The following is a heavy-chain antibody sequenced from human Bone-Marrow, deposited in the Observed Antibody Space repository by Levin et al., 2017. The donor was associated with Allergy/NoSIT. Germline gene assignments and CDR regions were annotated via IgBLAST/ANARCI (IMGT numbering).Heavy chain of an antibody. V-gene: IGHV3-11*01. D-gene: IGHD3-10*01. Sequence: GGSLRLSCVASGFTFSDTYMSWIRQAPGKGLECVAFISRVVDNIYYADSVEGRFTISRDNSKNSISLHMNSLRADDTAIYYCAGSLGDRFRYFQHWGQGTLVTVSS. CDR3: AGSLGDRFRYFQH. CDR1: GFTFSDTY. CDR2: ISRVVDNI. J-gene: IGHJ1*01.